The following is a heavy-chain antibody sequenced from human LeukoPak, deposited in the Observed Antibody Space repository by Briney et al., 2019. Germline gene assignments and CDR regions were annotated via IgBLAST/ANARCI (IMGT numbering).Heavy chain of an antibody. J-gene: IGHJ4*02. D-gene: IGHD1-26*01. V-gene: IGHV1-69*13. CDR2: IIPIFGTA. CDR1: GYTFTSYG. Sequence: GASVKVSCKASGYTFTSYGISWVRQAPGQGLEWMGGIIPIFGTANYAQKFQGRVTITADESTSTAYMELSSLRSEDTAVYYCARDRSPGWELRYYFDYWGQGTLVTVSS. CDR3: ARDRSPGWELRYYFDY.